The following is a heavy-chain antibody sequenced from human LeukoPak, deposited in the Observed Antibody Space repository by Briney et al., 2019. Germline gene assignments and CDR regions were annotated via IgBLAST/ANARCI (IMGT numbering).Heavy chain of an antibody. D-gene: IGHD1-26*01. CDR1: GGSISSGSYY. CDR3: ARGGGATEHAGAFDI. J-gene: IGHJ3*02. Sequence: SEALSLTCTVSGGSISSGSYYWGWIRQPPGKELEFLGYIYYSESTDYNPSLKSRVTISLDTSKNQFSLKLSSVTAADTAVYYCARGGGATEHAGAFDIWGQGTMVTVSS. V-gene: IGHV4-61*01. CDR2: IYYSEST.